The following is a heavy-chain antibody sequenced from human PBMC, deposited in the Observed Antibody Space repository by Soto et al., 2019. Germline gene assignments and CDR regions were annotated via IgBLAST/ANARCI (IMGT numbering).Heavy chain of an antibody. CDR1: VGSFNGYY. CDR3: ASSSLYGMDV. Sequence: SETLSLTCAVYVGSFNGYYWNWIRQPPGKGLEWIGDINYTGGTHYNPSLKSRLIMTVDTSKNQFSLKVGSVTAADTAVYYCASSSLYGMDVWGQGTTVTVSS. V-gene: IGHV4-34*10. CDR2: INYTGGT. J-gene: IGHJ6*02.